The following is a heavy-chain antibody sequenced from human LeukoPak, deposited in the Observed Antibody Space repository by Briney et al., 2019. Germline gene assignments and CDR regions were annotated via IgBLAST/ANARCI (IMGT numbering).Heavy chain of an antibody. CDR3: ARRAYDILTGYYNVDY. V-gene: IGHV4-39*01. J-gene: IGHJ4*02. Sequence: SETLSLTCTVSGGSISSSSYYWGWIRQPPGKGLEWIGSIYYSGSTYYNPSLKSRVTISVDTSKNQFSLKLSSVTAADTAVYYSARRAYDILTGYYNVDYWGQGTLVTVSS. CDR2: IYYSGST. CDR1: GGSISSSSYY. D-gene: IGHD3-9*01.